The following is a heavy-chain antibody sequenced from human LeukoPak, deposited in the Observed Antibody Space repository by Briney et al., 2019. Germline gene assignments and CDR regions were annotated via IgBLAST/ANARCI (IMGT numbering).Heavy chain of an antibody. CDR3: ARSSVTTFFDY. CDR1: GGSISSYY. J-gene: IGHJ4*02. V-gene: IGHV4-59*01. CDR2: IHYSGST. Sequence: PSETLSLTCTVSGGSISSYYWSWIRQPPGKGLEWIGYIHYSGSTNYNPSLKSRVTISVDTSKNQFSLKLSSVTAADTAVYYCARSSVTTFFDYWGQGTLVTVSS. D-gene: IGHD3-10*02.